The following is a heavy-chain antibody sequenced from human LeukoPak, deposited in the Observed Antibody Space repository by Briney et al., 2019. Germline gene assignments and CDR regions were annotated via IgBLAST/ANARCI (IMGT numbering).Heavy chain of an antibody. CDR2: INHSGTP. Sequence: SETLSLTCAVYGGSFSDYYWSWIRQPPGKGLEWIGEINHSGTPNYSPCLKSRVSISVDTSKNQFSLKLNSVTAADAAMYYCASHYSSGSYRYTGSFDSWGQGMLVNVSS. V-gene: IGHV4-34*01. CDR3: ASHYSSGSYRYTGSFDS. D-gene: IGHD3-16*02. J-gene: IGHJ4*02. CDR1: GGSFSDYY.